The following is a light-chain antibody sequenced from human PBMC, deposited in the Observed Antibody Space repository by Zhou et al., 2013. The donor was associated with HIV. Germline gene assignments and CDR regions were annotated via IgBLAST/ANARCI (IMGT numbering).Light chain of an antibody. Sequence: DIQMTQSPSTLSASVGDRVIITCRASQSISSWVGWYQQKPGKAPKLLIYKATNLQGGVPSRFSGSISGTEFTLTISSLQPDDFATYYCQQAGTFGQGTKVEIK. CDR3: QQAGT. J-gene: IGKJ1*01. CDR2: KAT. CDR1: QSISSW. V-gene: IGKV1-5*03.